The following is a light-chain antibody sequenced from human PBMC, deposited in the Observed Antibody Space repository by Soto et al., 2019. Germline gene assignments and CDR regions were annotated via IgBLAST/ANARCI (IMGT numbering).Light chain of an antibody. CDR3: QQYYSTPRDT. CDR1: QSVLYSSNNKNY. CDR2: WAS. V-gene: IGKV4-1*01. J-gene: IGKJ5*01. Sequence: DIVMTQSPDSLAVSLGARATINCKSSQSVLYSSNNKNYLAWYQQKPGQPPKLLIYWASTRESGVPDRFSCSGSCTDFTLNISSLQAEDVAVYYCQQYYSTPRDTFGQVTRLEIK.